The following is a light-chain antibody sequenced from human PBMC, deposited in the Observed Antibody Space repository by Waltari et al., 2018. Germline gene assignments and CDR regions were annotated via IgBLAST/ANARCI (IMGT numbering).Light chain of an antibody. V-gene: IGKV3-20*01. J-gene: IGKJ5*01. Sequence: EIVLTQSPATLSSSPGESATLSCRASHSISNNFLAWYQQRPGQSPRLLLYSISNRAPGISDRFWGSWSGTDFTLTISRLEPEDFAVYYCQQYGDSPITFGQGTRLDI. CDR2: SIS. CDR1: HSISNNF. CDR3: QQYGDSPIT.